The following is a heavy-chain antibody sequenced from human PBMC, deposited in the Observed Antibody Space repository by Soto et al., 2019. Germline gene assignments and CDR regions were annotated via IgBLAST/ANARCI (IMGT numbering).Heavy chain of an antibody. CDR1: GGTFSSYT. D-gene: IGHD4-17*01. J-gene: IGHJ5*02. CDR3: ARGVKYGAYSRWFDA. CDR2: IIPILGIA. Sequence: SSVKVSCKASGGTFSSYTISWVRQAPGQGLEWMGRIIPILGIANYAQKFQGRVTITADKSTSTAYLELSSLRSEDTAVYFCARGVKYGAYSRWFDAWGQGTLVTVSS. V-gene: IGHV1-69*02.